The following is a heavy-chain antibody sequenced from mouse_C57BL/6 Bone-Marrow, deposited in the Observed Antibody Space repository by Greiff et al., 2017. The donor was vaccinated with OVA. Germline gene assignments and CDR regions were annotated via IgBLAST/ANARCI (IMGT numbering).Heavy chain of an antibody. J-gene: IGHJ1*03. Sequence: VQLQQSGPELVKPGASVKISCKASGYSFTDYNMNWVKQSNGKSLEWIGVINPNYGTTSYNQKFKGKATLTVDKTSSTAYMQLNSLTSEDSAVYYCASFYSNFSYWYFDVWGTGTTVTVSS. CDR2: INPNYGTT. V-gene: IGHV1-39*01. D-gene: IGHD2-5*01. CDR1: GYSFTDYN. CDR3: ASFYSNFSYWYFDV.